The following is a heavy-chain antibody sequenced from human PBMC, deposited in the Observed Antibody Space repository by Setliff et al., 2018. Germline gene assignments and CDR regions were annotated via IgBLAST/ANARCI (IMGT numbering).Heavy chain of an antibody. CDR2: IYHDGND. CDR3: ARGFLRYDSGTYYTY. V-gene: IGHV4-4*02. J-gene: IGHJ4*02. D-gene: IGHD3-10*01. Sequence: PSETLSLTCTVSGASINSLSWWSWVRQPPGKGLEWIGEIYHDGNDKYTPSVHYSPSLKSRVTISIDKSNNQFSLKLTSMTAADTAVYYCARGFLRYDSGTYYTYWGQGTLVTVSS. CDR1: GASINSLSW.